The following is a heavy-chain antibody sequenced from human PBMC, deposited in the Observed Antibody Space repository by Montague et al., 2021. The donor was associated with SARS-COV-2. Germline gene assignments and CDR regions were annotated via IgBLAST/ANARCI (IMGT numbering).Heavy chain of an antibody. V-gene: IGHV3-33*01. CDR1: GFTFSSYG. Sequence: SLRLSCAASGFTFSSYGMHWVRQAPGKGLEWVAVIWYDGSNKYYADSVKGRFTISRDNSKNTLYLQMNSLRAEDTAVYYCARDGKGYCSTTSCQTAFDIWGQGTMVTVSS. D-gene: IGHD2-2*01. J-gene: IGHJ3*02. CDR2: IWYDGSNK. CDR3: ARDGKGYCSTTSCQTAFDI.